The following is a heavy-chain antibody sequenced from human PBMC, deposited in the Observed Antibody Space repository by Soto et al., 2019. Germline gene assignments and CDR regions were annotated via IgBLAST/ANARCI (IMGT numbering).Heavy chain of an antibody. CDR1: GVTFTSYG. CDR3: METPCYDY. D-gene: IGHD2-15*01. CDR2: ISYVGSNK. J-gene: IGHJ4*02. V-gene: IGHV3-30*03. Sequence: GGSLRLSCAASGVTFTSYGMHWVRQAPGKRLEWVAAISYVGSNKYYADSVKGRFTISRDNSKNTLYLQMNSLTAEDSAVYYCMETPCYDYWGQGTLVTVSS.